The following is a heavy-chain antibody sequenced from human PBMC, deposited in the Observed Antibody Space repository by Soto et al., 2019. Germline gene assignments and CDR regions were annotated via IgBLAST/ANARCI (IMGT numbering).Heavy chain of an antibody. CDR2: IYYSGST. D-gene: IGHD1-1*01. CDR1: GGSISSGGYY. V-gene: IGHV4-31*03. CDR3: ARGRRLAQLLNWFDP. J-gene: IGHJ5*02. Sequence: SETLSLTCTVSGGSISSGGYYWSWIRQHPGKGLEWIGYIYYSGSTYYNPSLKSRVTISVDTSKNQFSLKLSSVTAADTAVFYCARGRRLAQLLNWFDPWGQGTLVTSPQ.